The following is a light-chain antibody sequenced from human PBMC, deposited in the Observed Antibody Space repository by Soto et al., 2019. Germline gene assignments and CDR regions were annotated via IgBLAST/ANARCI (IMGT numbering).Light chain of an antibody. CDR3: QQSYSTPWT. CDR2: AAS. J-gene: IGKJ1*01. V-gene: IGKV1-39*01. Sequence: DIQMTQSPSSLSASVGDRVTITCXASQSISSYLNGYQQKPGKAPKXVIYAASSLQSGVPSRFSGSGSGTDFTLTISSLQPEDFATYYCQQSYSTPWTFGQGTKVDNK. CDR1: QSISSY.